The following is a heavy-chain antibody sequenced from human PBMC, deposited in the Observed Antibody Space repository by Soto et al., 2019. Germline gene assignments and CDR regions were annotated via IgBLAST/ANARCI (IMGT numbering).Heavy chain of an antibody. Sequence: ASVKVSCKASGGTFSSYTISWVRQAPGQGLEWMGRIIPILGIANYAQKFQGRVTITADKSTSTAYMELSSLRSEDTAVYYCATLRTTDYGDPGHAFDIWGQGTMVTVSS. CDR1: GGTFSSYT. D-gene: IGHD4-17*01. V-gene: IGHV1-69*02. CDR2: IIPILGIA. CDR3: ATLRTTDYGDPGHAFDI. J-gene: IGHJ3*02.